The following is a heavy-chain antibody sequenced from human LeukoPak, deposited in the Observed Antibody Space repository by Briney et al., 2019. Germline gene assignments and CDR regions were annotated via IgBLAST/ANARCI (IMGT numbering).Heavy chain of an antibody. CDR1: GFTFSNAW. CDR3: TTEGSGWYRYYFDY. CDR2: IKSKTDGGTT. Sequence: GGSLRLSCAASGFTFSNAWMSWVRQAPGKGLEWVGRIKSKTDGGTTDYAAPVKGRFTISRDDSKNTLYLQMNSLKTEDTAVYYCTTEGSGWYRYYFDYWGQGTLVTVSS. J-gene: IGHJ4*02. D-gene: IGHD6-19*01. V-gene: IGHV3-15*01.